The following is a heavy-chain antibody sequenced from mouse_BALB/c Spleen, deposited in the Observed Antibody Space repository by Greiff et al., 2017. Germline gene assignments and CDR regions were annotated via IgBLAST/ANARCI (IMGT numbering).Heavy chain of an antibody. Sequence: VQLQQSGPGLVKPSQSLSLTCSVTGYSITSGYYWNWIRQFPGNKLEWMGYISYDGSNNYNPSLKNRISITRDTSKNQFFLKLNSVTTEDTATYYCAITTVVDYWGQGTTLTVSS. CDR3: AITTVVDY. CDR1: GYSITSGYY. D-gene: IGHD1-1*01. V-gene: IGHV3-6*02. CDR2: ISYDGSN. J-gene: IGHJ2*01.